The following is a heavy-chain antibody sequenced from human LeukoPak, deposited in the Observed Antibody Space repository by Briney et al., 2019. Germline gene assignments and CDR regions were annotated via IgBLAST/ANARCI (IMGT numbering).Heavy chain of an antibody. J-gene: IGHJ4*02. V-gene: IGHV1-8*01. CDR2: MNPNSGNT. D-gene: IGHD3-9*01. CDR1: GYTFTSYD. CDR3: ARVPRRYFDWLLVYRANGDTGKFDY. Sequence: ASVKVSCKASGYTFTSYDINWVRQATGQGLEWMGWMNPNSGNTGYAQKFQGRVTMTRNTSISTAYMELSSLRSEDTAVYYCARVPRRYFDWLLVYRANGDTGKFDYWGQGTLVTVSS.